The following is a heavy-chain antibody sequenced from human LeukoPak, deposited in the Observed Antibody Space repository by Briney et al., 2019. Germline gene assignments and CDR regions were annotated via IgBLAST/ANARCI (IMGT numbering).Heavy chain of an antibody. J-gene: IGHJ6*02. V-gene: IGHV1-18*01. CDR1: GYTFTSYG. CDR3: ARTYYYDSSGYYYYYYGMDV. CDR2: ISACNGNT. Sequence: ASVKVSCKASGYTFTSYGISWVRQAPGQGLEWMGWISACNGNTNYAQKLQGRVTMTTDTSTSTAYMELRSLRSDDTAVYYCARTYYYDSSGYYYYYYGMDVWGQGTTVTASS. D-gene: IGHD3-22*01.